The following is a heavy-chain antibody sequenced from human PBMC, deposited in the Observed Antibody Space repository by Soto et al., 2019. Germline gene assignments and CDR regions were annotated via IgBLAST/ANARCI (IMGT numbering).Heavy chain of an antibody. CDR3: ARAPYYCDSSGYWGY. D-gene: IGHD3-22*01. V-gene: IGHV3-21*01. Sequence: EVQLVESGGGLVKPGGSLRLSCAASGFTFSSYSMNWVRQAPGKGLEWVSSISSSSSYIYYADSVKGRFTISRDNAKNPLDLHMSCLRAEGSGVYYCARAPYYCDSSGYWGYWGQGTLVTVPS. CDR1: GFTFSSYS. CDR2: ISSSSSYI. J-gene: IGHJ4*02.